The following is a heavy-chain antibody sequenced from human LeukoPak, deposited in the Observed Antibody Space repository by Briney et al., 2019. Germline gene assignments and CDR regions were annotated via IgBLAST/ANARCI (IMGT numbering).Heavy chain of an antibody. V-gene: IGHV3-15*01. J-gene: IGHJ1*01. CDR3: TTDRYYDNSELQFQH. CDR1: GFTFSNAW. CDR2: IKSKPDGGAI. D-gene: IGHD3-22*01. Sequence: GESLRLSCAASGFTFSNAWMSWVRQAPGKGLEWVGRIKSKPDGGAIDYAAPVKGRFTISRDDSRNTLYLQMDSLKIEDTAVYYCTTDRYYDNSELQFQHWGQGTLVTVSS.